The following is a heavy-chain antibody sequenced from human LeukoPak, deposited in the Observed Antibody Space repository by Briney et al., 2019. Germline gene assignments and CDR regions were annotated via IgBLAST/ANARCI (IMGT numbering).Heavy chain of an antibody. CDR3: ARHGRHYDYVWGSYRGGAFDI. J-gene: IGHJ3*02. CDR1: GGSISSYY. Sequence: ASETLSLTCTVSGGSISSYYWSWIRQPAGKGLEWIGRIYTSGSTNYNPSLKSRVTMSVDTSKNQFSLKLSSVTAADTAVYYCARHGRHYDYVWGSYRGGAFDIWGQGTMVTVSS. CDR2: IYTSGST. V-gene: IGHV4-4*07. D-gene: IGHD3-16*02.